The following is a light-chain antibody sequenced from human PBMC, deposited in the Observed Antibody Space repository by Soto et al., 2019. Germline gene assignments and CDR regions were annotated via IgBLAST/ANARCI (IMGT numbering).Light chain of an antibody. CDR2: AAS. CDR3: QQSFRVPRT. J-gene: IGKJ1*01. V-gene: IGKV1-39*01. CDR1: QPISTY. Sequence: DILMTQSPSSLSASVGDSVTLTCRTSQPISTYLNWYQHKSGRAPQLLIYAASSLQTGVPSRFSGSGSGTEFTLTISSLQPEDFATYYCQQSFRVPRTFGQGTKVEIK.